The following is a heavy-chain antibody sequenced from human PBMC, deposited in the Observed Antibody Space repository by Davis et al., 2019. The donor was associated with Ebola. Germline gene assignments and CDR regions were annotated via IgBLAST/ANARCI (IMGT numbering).Heavy chain of an antibody. Sequence: GESLKISCAASGFTFSSYSMNWVRQAPGKGLEWVSYISTSSSTIYYADSVKGRFTISRDNAKNSLYLQMNSLRAEDTAVYYCAREGGSSTPYYMDVWGKGTTVTVSS. CDR1: GFTFSSYS. D-gene: IGHD2-2*01. J-gene: IGHJ6*03. CDR2: ISTSSSTI. CDR3: AREGGSSTPYYMDV. V-gene: IGHV3-48*01.